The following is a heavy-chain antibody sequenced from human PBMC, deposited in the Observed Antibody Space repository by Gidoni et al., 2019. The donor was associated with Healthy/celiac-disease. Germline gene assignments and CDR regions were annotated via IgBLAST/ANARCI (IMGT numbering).Heavy chain of an antibody. CDR3: ARDCSSTSCYDY. Sequence: QVQLVESGGGLVKPGGSLRHSCAASGLTFSDYYMSWIRQAPGKGLEWVSYISISSSYPNYADSVKGRFTISRDNAKNSLYLQMNSLRAEDTAVYYCARDCSSTSCYDYWGQGTLVTVSS. CDR1: GLTFSDYY. J-gene: IGHJ4*02. V-gene: IGHV3-11*06. CDR2: ISISSSYP. D-gene: IGHD2-2*01.